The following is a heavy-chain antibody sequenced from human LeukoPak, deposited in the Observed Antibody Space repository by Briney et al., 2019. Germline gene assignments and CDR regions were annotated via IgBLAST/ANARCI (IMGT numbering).Heavy chain of an antibody. Sequence: PGGSLRLSCAASGFTFSSFGMNWVRQAPGKGLEWVSIISAGSRHIYYADSVRGRFTISRDDAKNSLYLQMNTLRAEDTAVYYCARDGYQVPTTFGTFDPWGQGTLVTVSS. D-gene: IGHD3-3*01. J-gene: IGHJ5*02. V-gene: IGHV3-21*01. CDR3: ARDGYQVPTTFGTFDP. CDR2: ISAGSRHI. CDR1: GFTFSSFG.